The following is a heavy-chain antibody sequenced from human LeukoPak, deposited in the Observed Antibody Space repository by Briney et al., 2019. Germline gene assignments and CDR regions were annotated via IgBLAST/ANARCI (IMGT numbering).Heavy chain of an antibody. CDR1: GASIDSYY. Sequence: SETLSLTCTISGASIDSYYWSWIRQPPGKGLEWIGYIYYSGTTNYNPSLKRRVAISLDTSKNQFSLKLISVTAADTALYYCAREGPHGSGIYYNPLDYWGQGALVIVSS. D-gene: IGHD3-10*01. CDR3: AREGPHGSGIYYNPLDY. J-gene: IGHJ4*02. V-gene: IGHV4-4*08. CDR2: IYYSGTT.